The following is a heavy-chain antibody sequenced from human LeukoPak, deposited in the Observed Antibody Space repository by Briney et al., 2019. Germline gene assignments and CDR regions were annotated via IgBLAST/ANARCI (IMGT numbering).Heavy chain of an antibody. V-gene: IGHV1-69*13. J-gene: IGHJ4*02. CDR3: ARAPGTVITMVRGVSLNYFDY. CDR1: EGTFSNYT. D-gene: IGHD3-10*01. CDR2: IIPIFGTA. Sequence: SVKVSCKASEGTFSNYTINWVRQAPGQGLEWMGGIIPIFGTANYAQKFQGRVTITADESTSTAYMELSSLRSEDTAVYYCARAPGTVITMVRGVSLNYFDYWGQGTLVTVSS.